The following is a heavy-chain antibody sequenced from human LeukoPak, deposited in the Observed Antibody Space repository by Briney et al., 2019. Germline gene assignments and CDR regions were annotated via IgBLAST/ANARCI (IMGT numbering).Heavy chain of an antibody. CDR2: ISSSGSTI. D-gene: IGHD2-15*01. CDR1: GFTFSSYE. CDR3: AKYCSGGSCYSGYYYYGMDV. Sequence: GESLRLSCAASGFTFSSYEMNWVRQAPGKGLEWVSYISSSGSTIYYADSVKGRFTISRDNAKNSLYLQMNSLRAEDTAVYYCAKYCSGGSCYSGYYYYGMDVWGKGTTVTVSS. V-gene: IGHV3-48*03. J-gene: IGHJ6*04.